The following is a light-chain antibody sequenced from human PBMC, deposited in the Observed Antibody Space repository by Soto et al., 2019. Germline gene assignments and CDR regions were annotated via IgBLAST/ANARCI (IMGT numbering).Light chain of an antibody. CDR1: QSISSW. Sequence: DIQMPQSPSTLSASVGDRVTITCRASQSISSWLAWYQQKPGKAPKLLIYKASSLESGVPSRFSGSGSGTEFTLTISSLQPDDFATYYCQQYNSYPWTFGKETKVEIK. V-gene: IGKV1-5*03. J-gene: IGKJ1*01. CDR2: KAS. CDR3: QQYNSYPWT.